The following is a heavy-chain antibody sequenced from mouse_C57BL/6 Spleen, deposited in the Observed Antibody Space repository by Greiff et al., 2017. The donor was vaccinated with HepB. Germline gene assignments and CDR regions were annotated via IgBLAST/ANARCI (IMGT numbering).Heavy chain of an antibody. V-gene: IGHV5-16*01. CDR1: GFAFSDYY. Sequence: EVQRVESEGGLVQPGSSMKLSCTASGFAFSDYYMAWVRQVPEKGLEWVANINYDGSSTYYLDSLKSRFIISRDNAKNILYLQMSSLKSEDTATYYCARGDRYYGSSYGGYFDVWGTGTTVTVSS. CDR2: INYDGSST. CDR3: ARGDRYYGSSYGGYFDV. J-gene: IGHJ1*03. D-gene: IGHD1-1*01.